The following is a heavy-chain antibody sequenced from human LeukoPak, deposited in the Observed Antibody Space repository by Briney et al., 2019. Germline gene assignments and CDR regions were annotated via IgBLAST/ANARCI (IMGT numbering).Heavy chain of an antibody. CDR2: ILSDGSNE. Sequence: QPGGSLRLSCAASGFTFSNYAMHWVRRAPGKGLEWVASILSDGSNEDHGDSVKGRFTISGDNAKNTLLLQMNSLRGEDTAVYYCVKDHRMSTGSDGFDMWGQGTTVTVSS. J-gene: IGHJ3*02. V-gene: IGHV3-30*02. D-gene: IGHD5/OR15-5a*01. CDR3: VKDHRMSTGSDGFDM. CDR1: GFTFSNYA.